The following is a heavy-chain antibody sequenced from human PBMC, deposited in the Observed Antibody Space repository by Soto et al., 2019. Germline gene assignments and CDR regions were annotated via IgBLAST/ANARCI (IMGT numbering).Heavy chain of an antibody. CDR3: VRQEFGALQALVDV. J-gene: IGHJ6*02. CDR2: VHDSWGS. D-gene: IGHD3-16*01. Sequence: QVPLQESGPGLVKPSETLSLSCTVSGGSISSYYWSWIRQPPGKGLEWIGYVHDSWGSDYNHTLKIRVTISHDTSMTQRSFRLASVIAPYMAVYYCVRQEFGALQALVDVWGQGTTVTVSS. CDR1: GGSISSYY. V-gene: IGHV4-59*08.